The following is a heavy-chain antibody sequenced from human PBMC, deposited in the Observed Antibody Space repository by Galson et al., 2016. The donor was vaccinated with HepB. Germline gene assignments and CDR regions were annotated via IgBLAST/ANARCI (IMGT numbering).Heavy chain of an antibody. CDR1: GFTVSGNS. CDR3: AKDAILACGTGCYADY. J-gene: IGHJ4*02. Sequence: SLRLSCAASGFTVSGNSMNWVRQAPGKGLEWVSLIYGGVFTYYADSVKGRFTISRDNSKNTLYLQMNSLRAEDTAVYYCAKDAILACGTGCYADYWGQGTLVTVSS. CDR2: IYGGVFT. D-gene: IGHD2-2*01. V-gene: IGHV3-53*05.